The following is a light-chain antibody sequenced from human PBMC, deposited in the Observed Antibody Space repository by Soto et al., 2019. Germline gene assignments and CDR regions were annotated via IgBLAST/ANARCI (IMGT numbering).Light chain of an antibody. CDR1: QSVGSD. CDR3: QQYNNWPPLT. Sequence: DIVVTQSPATLSVSPGERATLSCRASQSVGSDLAWYQQKPGQAPRLLIYGASTRATGIPARFSGSGSGTEFTLTISSLQSEDFAIYYCQQYNNWPPLTFGGGTKVEIK. J-gene: IGKJ4*01. V-gene: IGKV3-15*01. CDR2: GAS.